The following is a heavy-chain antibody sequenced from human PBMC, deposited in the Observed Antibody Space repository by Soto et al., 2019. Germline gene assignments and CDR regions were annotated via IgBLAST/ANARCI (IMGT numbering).Heavy chain of an antibody. CDR3: AKDNGAGYGGNCGFDY. Sequence: EVQLLESGGGLVQPERSLRLSCAASGFTFSSYAMSWVRQAPGKGLEWGSAISGSGGSTYYADSVKGRFTISRDNSKNTIYRQMNSLRAEDTAVYYCAKDNGAGYGGNCGFDYWVQGTLVTVSS. D-gene: IGHD2-15*01. CDR1: GFTFSSYA. V-gene: IGHV3-23*01. CDR2: ISGSGGST. J-gene: IGHJ4*02.